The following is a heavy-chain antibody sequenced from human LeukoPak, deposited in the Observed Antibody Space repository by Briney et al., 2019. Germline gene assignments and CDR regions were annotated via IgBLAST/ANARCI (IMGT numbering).Heavy chain of an antibody. Sequence: ASVKVSCKASGYTFTSYGISWVRQAPGQGLEWMGWISAYNGNTNYAQNLQGRVTMTTETSTSTAYMDLRSLRSDDTAVYYCARPLYYDSTGYHQYYFDHWGQGILVTVSS. D-gene: IGHD3-22*01. CDR2: ISAYNGNT. CDR1: GYTFTSYG. V-gene: IGHV1-18*01. J-gene: IGHJ4*02. CDR3: ARPLYYDSTGYHQYYFDH.